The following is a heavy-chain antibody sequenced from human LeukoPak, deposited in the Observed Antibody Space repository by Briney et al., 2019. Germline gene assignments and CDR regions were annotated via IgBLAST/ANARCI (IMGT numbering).Heavy chain of an antibody. CDR1: GYTLTELS. Sequence: ASVKVSCKVSGYTLTELSMHWVRQAPGKGLEWMGGFDPEDGETIYAQKFQGRVTMTEDTSTDTAYMELSSLRAEDTAVYYCARELSGYYDSGYFDYWGQGTLVTVSS. J-gene: IGHJ4*02. CDR3: ARELSGYYDSGYFDY. D-gene: IGHD3-22*01. CDR2: FDPEDGET. V-gene: IGHV1-24*01.